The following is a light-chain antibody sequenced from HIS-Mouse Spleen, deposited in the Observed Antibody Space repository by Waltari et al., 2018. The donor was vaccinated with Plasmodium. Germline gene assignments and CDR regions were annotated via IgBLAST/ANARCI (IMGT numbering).Light chain of an antibody. J-gene: IGLJ2*01. V-gene: IGLV3-9*01. CDR3: QVWDSSTVV. Sequence: SYELTQPLSVSVALGQTARITCGGKNIGSKNVHWYQQKPGQAPVLVIYRDSNRPSGIPGRFSCSNSGNTATLTISRAQAGDEADYYCQVWDSSTVVFGGGTKLTVL. CDR2: RDS. CDR1: NIGSKN.